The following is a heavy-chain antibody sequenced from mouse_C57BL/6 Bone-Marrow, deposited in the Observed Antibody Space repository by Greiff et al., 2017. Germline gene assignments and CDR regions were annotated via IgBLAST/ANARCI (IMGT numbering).Heavy chain of an antibody. CDR1: GYTFTDYE. V-gene: IGHV1-15*01. CDR2: IDPETGGT. D-gene: IGHD1-1*01. J-gene: IGHJ2*01. Sequence: QVQLQQSGAELVRPGASVTLSCKASGYTFTDYEMHWVKQTPVHGLEWIGAIDPETGGTAYNQKFKGKAILTADKSSSTAYMELRSLTSEDSAVYYCTRDYYGSSCGYFDYWGQGTTLTVSS. CDR3: TRDYYGSSCGYFDY.